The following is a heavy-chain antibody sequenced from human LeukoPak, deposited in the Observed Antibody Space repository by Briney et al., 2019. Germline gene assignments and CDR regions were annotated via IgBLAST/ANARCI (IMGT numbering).Heavy chain of an antibody. CDR3: ARVHPLVSPFDY. D-gene: IGHD1-1*01. CDR2: ISRSGSTK. V-gene: IGHV3-11*04. CDR1: GFTFSDYN. Sequence: GGSLRLSCAASGFTFSDYNMRWIRQAPGKGLEWVSSISRSGSTKYYADSVKGRFTISRDNAKNSLYLQMNSLRAEDTAAYYCARVHPLVSPFDYWGQGTLVTVSS. J-gene: IGHJ4*02.